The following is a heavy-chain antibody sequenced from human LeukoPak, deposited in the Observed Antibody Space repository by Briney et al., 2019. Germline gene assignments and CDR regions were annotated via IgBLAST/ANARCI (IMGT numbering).Heavy chain of an antibody. Sequence: GGSLRLSCAASGFTFRSYEMNWVRQAPGKGLEWVSYIGSDEDTIYYAGSVKGRLTISRDNSKNSLYLQMNSLRVEDTAIYYCARDKWSGWSFDFWGQGTLVTVSS. D-gene: IGHD6-19*01. CDR3: ARDKWSGWSFDF. CDR1: GFTFRSYE. CDR2: IGSDEDTI. V-gene: IGHV3-48*03. J-gene: IGHJ4*02.